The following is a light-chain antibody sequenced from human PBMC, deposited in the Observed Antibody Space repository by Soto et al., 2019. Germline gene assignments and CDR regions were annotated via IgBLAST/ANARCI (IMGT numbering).Light chain of an antibody. Sequence: EIVMTQSPATLSVSPGERATLSCRASQSVSSNLAWYQQKPGQAPRLLIYGASTRATGIPARFSGSGSGTEFTLTISSLQSEDFAVYYCQQYNNWPRELTFGQGTKVEIK. CDR2: GAS. CDR1: QSVSSN. J-gene: IGKJ1*01. CDR3: QQYNNWPRELT. V-gene: IGKV3-15*01.